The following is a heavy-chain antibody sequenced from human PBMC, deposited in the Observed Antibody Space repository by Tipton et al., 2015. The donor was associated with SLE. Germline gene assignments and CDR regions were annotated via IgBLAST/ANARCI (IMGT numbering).Heavy chain of an antibody. CDR1: GGSFSGYY. Sequence: TLSLTCAVYGGSFSGYYWSWIRQPPGKGLEWIGYIYTSGSTNYNPSLKSRVTISVDTSKNQFSLKLSSVTAADTAVYYCARGSGDGSGSYDSWFDPWGQGTLVTVSS. V-gene: IGHV4-4*08. D-gene: IGHD3-10*01. CDR2: IYTSGST. CDR3: ARGSGDGSGSYDSWFDP. J-gene: IGHJ5*02.